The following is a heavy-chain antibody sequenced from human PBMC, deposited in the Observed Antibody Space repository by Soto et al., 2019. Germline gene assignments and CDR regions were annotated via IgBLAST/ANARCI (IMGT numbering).Heavy chain of an antibody. CDR2: VSVSGGTT. CDR3: AKGLYSYYSSGYRLFDY. Sequence: GGSLRLSCAASGFMFNNYAMSWVRQAPGKGLEWVSTVSVSGGTTYYADSLKGRFTISRDNSKKTVYLQMNRLRADDTAIYYCAKGLYSYYSSGYRLFDYWGQGTLVTVSS. J-gene: IGHJ4*02. V-gene: IGHV3-23*01. CDR1: GFMFNNYA. D-gene: IGHD3-22*01.